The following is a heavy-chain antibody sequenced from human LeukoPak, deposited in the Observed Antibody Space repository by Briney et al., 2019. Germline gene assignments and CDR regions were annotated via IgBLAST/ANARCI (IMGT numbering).Heavy chain of an antibody. V-gene: IGHV3-15*01. J-gene: IGHJ4*02. Sequence: GGSLRLSCAASGFTFSNAWMSWVRQAPGKGLEWVGRIKSKTDGGTTDYAAPVKGRFTISRDDSQNTLYLQMNSLKTEDTAVYYCTTADVLRYFDWLLEFDYWGQGTLVTVSS. CDR1: GFTFSNAW. CDR3: TTADVLRYFDWLLEFDY. CDR2: IKSKTDGGTT. D-gene: IGHD3-9*01.